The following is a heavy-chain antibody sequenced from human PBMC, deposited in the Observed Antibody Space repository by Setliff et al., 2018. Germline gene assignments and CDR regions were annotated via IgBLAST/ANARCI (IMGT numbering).Heavy chain of an antibody. D-gene: IGHD5-12*01. CDR3: ARGGTFRYFDY. V-gene: IGHV4-61*01. CDR2: VYYSGTA. CDR1: DDSISSRHYY. Sequence: TLSLTCTVSDDSISSRHYYWSWIRQPPGKGLERIGYVYYSGTAHYNPSLKSRVTVIVDTSKNQFSLRLSSVTAADTAVYYCARGGTFRYFDYWGQGTPVTVSS. J-gene: IGHJ4*02.